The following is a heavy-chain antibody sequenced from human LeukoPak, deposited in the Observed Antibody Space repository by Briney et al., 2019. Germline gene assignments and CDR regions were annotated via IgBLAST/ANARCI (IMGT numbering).Heavy chain of an antibody. CDR3: ARDYKHPSKWRRHAFDI. CDR2: ISSSGSAK. CDR1: GFTFSDYY. Sequence: GGSLRLSCAASGFTFSDYYMSWIRQAPGKGLEWVSYISSSGSAKYYADSVKGRFTISRDNAKNSLYLQMNSLRAEDTAVYYCARDYKHPSKWRRHAFDIWGQGTMVTVSS. J-gene: IGHJ3*02. V-gene: IGHV3-11*04. D-gene: IGHD3-10*01.